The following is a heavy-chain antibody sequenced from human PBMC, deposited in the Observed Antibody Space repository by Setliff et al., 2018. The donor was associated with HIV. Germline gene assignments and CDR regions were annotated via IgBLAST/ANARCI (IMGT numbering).Heavy chain of an antibody. CDR1: GFTFNTYA. CDR2: ISGSSGSI. V-gene: IGHV3-48*01. Sequence: PGGSLRLSCEASGFTFNTYAMSWVRQAPGKGLEWVSYISGSSGSIYHADSVKGRFTVSRDNAKNTLYLQMNSLRAEDTAVYYCARSVIGYYYYGMDVWGQGTLVTVSS. J-gene: IGHJ6*02. D-gene: IGHD3-10*01. CDR3: ARSVIGYYYYGMDV.